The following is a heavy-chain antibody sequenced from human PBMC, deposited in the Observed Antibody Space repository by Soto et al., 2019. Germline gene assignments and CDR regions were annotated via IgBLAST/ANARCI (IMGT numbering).Heavy chain of an antibody. V-gene: IGHV4-31*03. J-gene: IGHJ4*02. Sequence: QVQLQESGPGLVKPSQTLSLTCTVSGGSISSGGYYWSWIRQHPGKGLEWIGYIYYSGSTYYNPSLQSRVTISVDTSKNQFSLKLSSVTAADTAVYYCARDSYYYDSSGYYRPLDYWGQGTLVTVSS. D-gene: IGHD3-22*01. CDR1: GGSISSGGYY. CDR3: ARDSYYYDSSGYYRPLDY. CDR2: IYYSGST.